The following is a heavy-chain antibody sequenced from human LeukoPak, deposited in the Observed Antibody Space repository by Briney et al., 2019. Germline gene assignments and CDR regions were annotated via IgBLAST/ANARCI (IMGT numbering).Heavy chain of an antibody. J-gene: IGHJ2*01. CDR3: ARAVTHWYFDL. V-gene: IGHV4-31*03. Sequence: SGTLSLTCTVSGGSISSGGYSWSWIRQHPGKGLEWIGYIYYSGSTYYNPSLKSRVTISVDTSKNQFSLKLSSVTAADTAVYYCARAVTHWYFDLWGRGTLVTVSS. CDR1: GGSISSGGYS. CDR2: IYYSGST. D-gene: IGHD1-14*01.